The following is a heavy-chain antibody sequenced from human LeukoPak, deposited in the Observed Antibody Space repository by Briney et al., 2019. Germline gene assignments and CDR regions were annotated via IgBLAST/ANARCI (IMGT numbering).Heavy chain of an antibody. J-gene: IGHJ4*02. V-gene: IGHV6-1*01. Sequence: LSQTLSLTCAISGDSVSSNSAAWIWIRQSPSRGLEWLGRTYYRSKWYTEYAVSVKSRITINPGTSKNQFSLQLSSVNPEDTAVYYCARLGSGSNYWGQGTLVTVYS. CDR2: TYYRSKWYT. D-gene: IGHD3-10*01. CDR1: GDSVSSNSAA. CDR3: ARLGSGSNY.